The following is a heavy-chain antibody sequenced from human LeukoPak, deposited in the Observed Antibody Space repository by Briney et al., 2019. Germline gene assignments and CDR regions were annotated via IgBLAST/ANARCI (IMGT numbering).Heavy chain of an antibody. CDR3: ASDTGYSSGWDYVYFDS. CDR1: GFTFSSYA. Sequence: HPGGSLRLSCAASGFTFSSYAMSWVGQAPGKGLEWVSAISGSGGSTYYADSVKDRFTISRDNSKNTLYLQMNSLRAEDTAVYYCASDTGYSSGWDYVYFDSWGQGTLVTVSS. J-gene: IGHJ4*02. V-gene: IGHV3-23*01. D-gene: IGHD6-19*01. CDR2: ISGSGGST.